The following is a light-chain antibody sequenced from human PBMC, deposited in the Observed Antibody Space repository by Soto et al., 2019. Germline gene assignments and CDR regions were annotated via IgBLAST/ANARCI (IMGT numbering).Light chain of an antibody. Sequence: EIVLTQSPATLSLSPGERATLSCRASQSISSYLAWYQQKPGRAPRLLIYDASNRATGIPARFSGSGSGTDFTLTISSLEPEDLAVYYCQQRSNWPGAFGGGTKVEIK. CDR2: DAS. J-gene: IGKJ4*01. CDR1: QSISSY. CDR3: QQRSNWPGA. V-gene: IGKV3-11*01.